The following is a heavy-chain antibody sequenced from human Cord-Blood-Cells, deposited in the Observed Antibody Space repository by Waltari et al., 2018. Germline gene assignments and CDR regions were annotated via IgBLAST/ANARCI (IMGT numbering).Heavy chain of an antibody. V-gene: IGHV4-34*01. J-gene: IGHJ5*02. CDR2: INHSGST. Sequence: QVQLQQWGAGLLKPSETLSLTCAAYGGSFSGSYWSWIRQPPGKGLEWIGEINHSGSTNYNPSLKSRVTISVDTSKNQFSLKLSSVTAADTAVYYCARGEWLRSGWFDPWGQGTLVTVSS. D-gene: IGHD5-12*01. CDR3: ARGEWLRSGWFDP. CDR1: GGSFSGSY.